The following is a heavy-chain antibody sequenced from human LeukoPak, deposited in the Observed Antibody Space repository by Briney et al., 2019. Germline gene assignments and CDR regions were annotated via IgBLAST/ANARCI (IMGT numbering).Heavy chain of an antibody. CDR2: ISGSGGST. Sequence: QPGGTLRLSCAASGFTFSSYGMSWVRQAPGKGLEWVSAISGSGGSTYYADSVKGRFTVSRDSSKNTLYLQMNSLRAEDTAVYYCAKKARFGELYWSSNWFDPWGQGTLVTVSS. CDR1: GFTFSSYG. D-gene: IGHD3-16*01. CDR3: AKKARFGELYWSSNWFDP. J-gene: IGHJ5*02. V-gene: IGHV3-23*01.